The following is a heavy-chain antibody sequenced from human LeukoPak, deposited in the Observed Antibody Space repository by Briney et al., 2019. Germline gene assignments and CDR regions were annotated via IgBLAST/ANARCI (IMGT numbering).Heavy chain of an antibody. J-gene: IGHJ4*02. D-gene: IGHD6-13*01. CDR1: GFTFSNYA. CDR2: VSASGANT. V-gene: IGHV3-23*01. Sequence: GGSLRLSCAASGFTFSNYAMSWVRQAPGKGLEWVSAVSASGANTYYANSVKGRFTISRDNSENTVYLQMNSLRVEDTALYYCAKVTNPQQAGLHWGQGTLVTVSS. CDR3: AKVTNPQQAGLH.